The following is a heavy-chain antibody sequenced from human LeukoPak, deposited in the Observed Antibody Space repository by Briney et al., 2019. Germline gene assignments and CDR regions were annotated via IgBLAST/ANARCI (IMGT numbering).Heavy chain of an antibody. Sequence: SETLSLTCAVYGGSFSGGGYYWSWIRQHPGKGLEWIGYIYYSGSTYYNPSLKSRVTISVDTSKNQFSLKLSSVTAADTAVYYCARGDILTGSDYWGQGTLVTVSS. CDR2: IYYSGST. V-gene: IGHV4-31*11. CDR1: GGSFSGGGYY. D-gene: IGHD3-9*01. CDR3: ARGDILTGSDY. J-gene: IGHJ4*02.